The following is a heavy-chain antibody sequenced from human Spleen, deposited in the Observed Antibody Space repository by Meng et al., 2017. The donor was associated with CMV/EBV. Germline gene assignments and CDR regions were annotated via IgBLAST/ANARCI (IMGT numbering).Heavy chain of an antibody. V-gene: IGHV4-34*01. CDR1: GGSFSGYY. J-gene: IGHJ5*02. Sequence: GPLRLSCAVYGGSFSGYYWSWIRQPPGKGLEWIGEINHSGSTNYNPSLKSRVTISVDTSKNQFSLKLSSVTAADTAVYYCAREAFRGNIVVVPAARSRGWFDPWGQGTLVTVSS. D-gene: IGHD2-2*01. CDR3: AREAFRGNIVVVPAARSRGWFDP. CDR2: INHSGST.